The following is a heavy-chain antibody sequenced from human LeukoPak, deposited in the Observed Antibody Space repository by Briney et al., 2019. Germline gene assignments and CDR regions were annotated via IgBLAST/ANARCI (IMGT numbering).Heavy chain of an antibody. V-gene: IGHV3-23*01. Sequence: GGSLRLSCAASGFTFSSYAMSWVRQAPGKGLEWVSGISGSGGSTYYADSVKGRFTISRDNSKNTLYLQMNNLRAEDTAVYYCARVTNYYHSLIDYWGQGTLVTVSS. J-gene: IGHJ4*02. CDR1: GFTFSSYA. CDR2: ISGSGGST. CDR3: ARVTNYYHSLIDY. D-gene: IGHD3-10*01.